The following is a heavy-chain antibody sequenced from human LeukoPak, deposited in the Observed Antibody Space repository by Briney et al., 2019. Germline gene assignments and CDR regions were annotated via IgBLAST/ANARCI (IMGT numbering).Heavy chain of an antibody. CDR1: GFTFSSCA. D-gene: IGHD2-2*02. CDR2: LSSSGGST. J-gene: IGHJ3*02. V-gene: IGHV3-23*01. CDR3: AKDRVVPAAIRPRTSPNDAFDI. Sequence: GGSLRLSCAASGFTFSSCAMSWVRQAPGKGLEWVSALSSSGGSTYYADSVKGRFTISRDNSKNTLYLQMNSLRAEDTAVYYCAKDRVVPAAIRPRTSPNDAFDIWGQGTMVTVSS.